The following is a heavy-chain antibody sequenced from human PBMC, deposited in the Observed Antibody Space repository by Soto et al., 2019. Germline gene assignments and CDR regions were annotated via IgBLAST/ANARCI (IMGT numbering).Heavy chain of an antibody. V-gene: IGHV4-59*01. D-gene: IGHD1-26*01. J-gene: IGHJ4*02. CDR1: GGSISSYY. CDR2: IYYSGST. Sequence: SETLSLTCTVSGGSISSYYWSWIRQPPGKGLEWIGYIYYSGSTNYNPSLKSRVTISVDTSKNQFSLKLSSVTAADTAVYYCAREYSAGSYHYYFDYWGQGTLVTVSS. CDR3: AREYSAGSYHYYFDY.